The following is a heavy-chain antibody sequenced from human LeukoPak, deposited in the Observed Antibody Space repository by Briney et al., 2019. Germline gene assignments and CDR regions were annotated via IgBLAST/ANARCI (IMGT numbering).Heavy chain of an antibody. J-gene: IGHJ4*02. V-gene: IGHV3-30*02. Sequence: PGGSLRLSCAASGFTFSSYGMHWVRQAPGKGLEWAGFIRYDGSNKYYADSVKGRFTISRDNSKNTLYLQMNSLRAEDTAVYYCAKDPSFRPGYFDYWGRGTLVTDSS. CDR3: AKDPSFRPGYFDY. CDR2: IRYDGSNK. CDR1: GFTFSSYG.